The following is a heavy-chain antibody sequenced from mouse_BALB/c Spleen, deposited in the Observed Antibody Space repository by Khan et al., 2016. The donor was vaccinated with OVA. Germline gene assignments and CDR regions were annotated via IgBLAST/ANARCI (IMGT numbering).Heavy chain of an antibody. CDR3: ARPCYDGYYAY. V-gene: IGHV1S137*01. Sequence: QVQLQQPGPELVRPGVSVKISCKGSGYTFTDYAMYWVKQSNAESIEWIGLISTYSGNTNYNQKFKGKATMTVDKSSTQAYMELDRLTSEAYAIYSCARPCYDGYYAYWGQGTTLTVSS. CDR2: ISTYSGNT. D-gene: IGHD2-3*01. CDR1: GYTFTDYA. J-gene: IGHJ2*01.